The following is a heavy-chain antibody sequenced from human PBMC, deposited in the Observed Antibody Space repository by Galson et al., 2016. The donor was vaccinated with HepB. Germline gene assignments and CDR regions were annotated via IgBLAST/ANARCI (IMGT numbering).Heavy chain of an antibody. CDR3: AGGWQFDY. Sequence: SETLSLTCSVSGGSISNYYCSWIRQSPGKGLEWIGYVPYSGSDKYNPSLKSRATISVDTSNNQFSLRLSSVTVADTAVYYCAGGWQFDYWGQGTLVTVAS. J-gene: IGHJ4*02. CDR2: VPYSGSD. V-gene: IGHV4-59*08. D-gene: IGHD6-19*01. CDR1: GGSISNYY.